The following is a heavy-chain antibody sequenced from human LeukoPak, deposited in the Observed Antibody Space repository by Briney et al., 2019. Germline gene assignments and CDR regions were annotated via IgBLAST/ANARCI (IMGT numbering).Heavy chain of an antibody. CDR2: IIPIFGTA. CDR3: ARARKRRFDRGYYYMDV. J-gene: IGHJ6*03. V-gene: IGHV1-69*06. D-gene: IGHD3-9*01. CDR1: GGTFSSYA. Sequence: VASVKVSCKASGGTFSSYAISWVRQAPGQGLEWMGGIIPIFGTANYAQKFQGRVTITADKSTSTAYMELSSLRSEDTAVYYCARARKRRFDRGYYYMDVWGKGTTVTVSS.